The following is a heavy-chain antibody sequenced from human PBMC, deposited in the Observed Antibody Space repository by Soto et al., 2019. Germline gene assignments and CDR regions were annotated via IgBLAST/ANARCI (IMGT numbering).Heavy chain of an antibody. Sequence: ASVKVSCKASGYTFTSHDINWVRQASGQGLEWMGWISVYNGNTNYAQKLQGRVTMTTDTSTSTAYMDLRSLRSDDTAVYYCARIGYCSSTSCPNYYYYYGMDVWGQGTTVTVS. J-gene: IGHJ6*02. CDR3: ARIGYCSSTSCPNYYYYYGMDV. V-gene: IGHV1-18*01. CDR1: GYTFTSHD. CDR2: ISVYNGNT. D-gene: IGHD2-2*01.